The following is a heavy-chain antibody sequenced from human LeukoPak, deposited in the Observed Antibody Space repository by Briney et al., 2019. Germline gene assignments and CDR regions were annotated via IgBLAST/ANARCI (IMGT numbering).Heavy chain of an antibody. Sequence: SVKVSCKASGDTFSNYYAISWVRQAPGQGLEWMGRIIPIVGTANSAQKFQGRVTITADKSTGTIYMELSSLRSGDTAIYYCARGITMVRGVIKGGMDVWGQGTTVTVSS. J-gene: IGHJ6*02. CDR3: ARGITMVRGVIKGGMDV. V-gene: IGHV1-69*04. CDR1: GDTFSNYYA. CDR2: IIPIVGTA. D-gene: IGHD3-10*01.